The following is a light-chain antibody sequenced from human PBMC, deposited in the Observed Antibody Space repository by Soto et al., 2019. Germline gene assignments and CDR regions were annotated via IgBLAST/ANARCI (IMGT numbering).Light chain of an antibody. Sequence: DIQMTQSPSSLSASVGDRVTITCRASQSIDNYLNWYQQKPGKAPNLLIYAASTLLSGVPSRFSGRGSGTHFSLTISSLQPEDFATYYCQQSYSSPETFGQGTKVEIK. CDR2: AAS. CDR1: QSIDNY. J-gene: IGKJ1*01. V-gene: IGKV1-39*01. CDR3: QQSYSSPET.